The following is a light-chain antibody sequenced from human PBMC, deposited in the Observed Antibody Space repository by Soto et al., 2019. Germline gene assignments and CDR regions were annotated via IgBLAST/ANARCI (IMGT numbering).Light chain of an antibody. CDR1: SSNLGSNS. J-gene: IGLJ3*02. V-gene: IGLV1-44*01. CDR3: AAWDDSLNGPV. Sequence: QLVLTQPPSASGTPGQRVIISCSGSSSNLGSNSGNWYQQLPGTAPKLLIYNTYQRPLGVPDRFSGSKSGTSASLAISGLQSEAEGDYVCAAWDDSLNGPVFGGGTKLTVL. CDR2: NTY.